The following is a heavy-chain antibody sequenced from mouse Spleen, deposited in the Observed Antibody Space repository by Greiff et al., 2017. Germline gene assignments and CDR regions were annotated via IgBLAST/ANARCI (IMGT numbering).Heavy chain of an antibody. CDR2: IYPGDGDT. D-gene: IGHD4-1*01. CDR3: APGPWFAY. Sequence: VQLQESGAELVKPGASVKISCKASGYAFSSYWMNWVKQRPGKGLEWIGQIYPGDGDTNYNGKFKGKATLTVDKSSSTAYMQLSSLTSEDSAVYYCAPGPWFAYWGQGTLVTVSA. CDR1: GYAFSSYW. V-gene: IGHV1-80*01. J-gene: IGHJ3*01.